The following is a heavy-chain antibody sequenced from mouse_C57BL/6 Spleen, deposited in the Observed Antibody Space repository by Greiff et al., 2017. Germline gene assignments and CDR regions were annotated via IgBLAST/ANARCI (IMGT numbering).Heavy chain of an antibody. CDR3: TQGYYGSSSTDY. V-gene: IGHV14-4*01. J-gene: IGHJ2*01. Sequence: EVQLQQSGAELVRPGASVKLSCTASGFNFKDDYMHWVKQRPEQGLEWIGWIDPENGDTEYASKFQGKATITADTSSNTAYLQLSSLTSEDTAVYYCTQGYYGSSSTDYWGQGTTLTVSS. CDR1: GFNFKDDY. D-gene: IGHD1-1*01. CDR2: IDPENGDT.